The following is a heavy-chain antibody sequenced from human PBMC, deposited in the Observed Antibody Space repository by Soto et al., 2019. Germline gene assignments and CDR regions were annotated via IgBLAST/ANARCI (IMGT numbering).Heavy chain of an antibody. Sequence: LXLSCAASVFSFSYYAMSWVRQAPGKGLEWVSVISESGGSTHYADSVRGRFTVSRDNSKNSLSLRMNSLRDEDTAVYFCAKRSPYSSGWYSPIFDYWGQGALVTVSS. CDR2: ISESGGST. D-gene: IGHD6-13*01. CDR3: AKRSPYSSGWYSPIFDY. J-gene: IGHJ4*02. V-gene: IGHV3-23*01. CDR1: VFSFSYYA.